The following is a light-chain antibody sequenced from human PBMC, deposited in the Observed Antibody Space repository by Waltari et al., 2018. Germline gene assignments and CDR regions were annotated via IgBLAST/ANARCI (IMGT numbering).Light chain of an antibody. Sequence: DIQMTQFPSTLSASVGDTITITCRASQSISNYLAWYQQKPGKAPKLLIYKASSSGSGVPSRFSGSGSGTEFTLTISSLQPDDFATYYCQQYNTYSSFGQWTKLEIK. V-gene: IGKV1-5*03. CDR2: KAS. CDR1: QSISNY. J-gene: IGKJ2*03. CDR3: QQYNTYSS.